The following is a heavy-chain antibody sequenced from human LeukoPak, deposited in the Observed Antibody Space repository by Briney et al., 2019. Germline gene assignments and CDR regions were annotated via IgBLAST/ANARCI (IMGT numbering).Heavy chain of an antibody. J-gene: IGHJ6*04. D-gene: IGHD5-18*01. CDR2: ISYDGSNK. Sequence: QPGGSLRLSCAGSGFTLSSYWMHWVRQAPAKGLEWVAVISYDGSNKYYADSVKGRFTISRDNSKNTLYLQMNSLRAEDTAVYYCARDLNSYGTLDVWGKGTTVTVSS. CDR3: ARDLNSYGTLDV. V-gene: IGHV3-30*03. CDR1: GFTLSSYW.